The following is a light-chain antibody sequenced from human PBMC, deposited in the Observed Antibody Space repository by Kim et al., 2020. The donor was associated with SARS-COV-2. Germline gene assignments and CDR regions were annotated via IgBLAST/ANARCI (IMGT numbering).Light chain of an antibody. CDR3: AAWDASLNGVV. CDR1: SANIGSNT. CDR2: RNN. J-gene: IGLJ2*01. V-gene: IGLV1-44*01. Sequence: GQRVTSSCSGSSANIGSNTVNWYQQLPGTAPKLLIYRNNQRPSGVPDRFSGSKSGTSASLAISGLQSEDEADYYCAAWDASLNGVVFGGGTQLTVL.